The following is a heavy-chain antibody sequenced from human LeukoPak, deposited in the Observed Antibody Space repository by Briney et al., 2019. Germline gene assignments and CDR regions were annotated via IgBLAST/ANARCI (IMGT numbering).Heavy chain of an antibody. Sequence: PGGSLRLSCAASGFTFSSYWMHWVRRAPGKGLVWVSRINSDGSSTSYADSVKGRFTISRDNAKNTLYLQMNSLRAEDTAVYYCARDMDFRINWFDPWGQGTLVTVSS. J-gene: IGHJ5*02. CDR1: GFTFSSYW. CDR3: ARDMDFRINWFDP. D-gene: IGHD2-2*03. V-gene: IGHV3-74*01. CDR2: INSDGSST.